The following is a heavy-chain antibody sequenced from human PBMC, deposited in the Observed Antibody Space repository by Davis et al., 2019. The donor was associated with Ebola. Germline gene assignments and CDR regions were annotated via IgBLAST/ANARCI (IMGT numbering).Heavy chain of an antibody. CDR1: GGSFSGYY. V-gene: IGHV4-30-2*01. J-gene: IGHJ3*02. Sequence: MPSETLSLTCAVYGGSFSGYYWSWIRQPPGKGLEWIGYIYHSGSTYYNPSLKSRVTISVDRSKNQFSLKLSSVTAADTAVYYCASAYGDSDAFDIWGQGTMVTVSS. D-gene: IGHD4-17*01. CDR3: ASAYGDSDAFDI. CDR2: IYHSGST.